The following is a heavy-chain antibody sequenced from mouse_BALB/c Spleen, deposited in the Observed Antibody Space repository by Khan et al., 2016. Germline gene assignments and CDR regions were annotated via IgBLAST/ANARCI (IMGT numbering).Heavy chain of an antibody. CDR1: GYSISSGYS. Sequence: EVQLQESGPDLVKPSQSLSLTCTVTGYSISSGYSWHWIRQFPGNKLEWMAYIHYSGSTNYNPSLNSRISITRDTSKNQFFLQLISVTTEDTATXYGTRGDYYGSGYWGQGTTLTVSS. D-gene: IGHD1-1*01. CDR2: IHYSGST. CDR3: TRGDYYGSGY. J-gene: IGHJ2*01. V-gene: IGHV3-1*02.